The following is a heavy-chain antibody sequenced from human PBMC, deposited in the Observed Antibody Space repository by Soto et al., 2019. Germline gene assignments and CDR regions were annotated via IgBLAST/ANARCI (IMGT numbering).Heavy chain of an antibody. Sequence: VGSLRLSCAASGFTFSRYSMNWVRQAPGKGLEWVSSISSTTNYIYYADSMKGRFTVSRDNAKNSVYLDMNSLSAEDTAVYYCARESEDLTSNFDYWGQGTLVTVSS. CDR1: GFTFSRYS. V-gene: IGHV3-21*03. CDR2: ISSTTNYI. CDR3: ARESEDLTSNFDY. J-gene: IGHJ4*02.